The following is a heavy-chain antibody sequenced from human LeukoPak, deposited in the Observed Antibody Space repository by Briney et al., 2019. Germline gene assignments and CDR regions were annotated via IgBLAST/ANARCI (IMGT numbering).Heavy chain of an antibody. CDR2: INPNSGGT. Sequence: GASVKVSCKASGYTFTGYYMHWVRQTPGQGLEWMGWINPNSGGTNYAQKFQGRVTMTRDTSISTAYMELSRLRSDDTAVYYCASGLIDGNGSEAYWGQGTLVTVSS. CDR1: GYTFTGYY. CDR3: ASGLIDGNGSEAY. J-gene: IGHJ4*02. V-gene: IGHV1-2*02. D-gene: IGHD2-8*01.